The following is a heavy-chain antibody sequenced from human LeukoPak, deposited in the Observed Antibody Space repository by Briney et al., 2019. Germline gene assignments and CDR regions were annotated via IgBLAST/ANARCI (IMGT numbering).Heavy chain of an antibody. CDR2: IYTSGST. CDR1: GGSIGSGSYY. CDR3: ARDYADYYYGMDV. J-gene: IGHJ6*02. Sequence: SETLSLTCTVSGGSIGSGSYYWSWIRQPAGKGLEWIGRIYTSGSTNYNPSLKSRVTISVDTSKNQFSLELSSVTAADTAVYYCARDYADYYYGMDVWGQGTTVTVSS. V-gene: IGHV4-61*02. D-gene: IGHD4-17*01.